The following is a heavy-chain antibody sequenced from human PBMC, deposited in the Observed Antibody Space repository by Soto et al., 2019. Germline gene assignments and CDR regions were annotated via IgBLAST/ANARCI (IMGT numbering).Heavy chain of an antibody. CDR1: GGSISSYY. CDR3: ARILWSRGDWFDP. Sequence: QVQLQESGPGLVKPSETLSLTCTVSGGSISSYYWSWIRQPPGKRLEWIVYIYYSGSTNYHPSLKSRVTISVDTSKNQFSLKLSSVTAADTAVYYCARILWSRGDWFDPWGQGTLVTVSS. J-gene: IGHJ5*02. CDR2: IYYSGST. V-gene: IGHV4-59*08. D-gene: IGHD3-10*01.